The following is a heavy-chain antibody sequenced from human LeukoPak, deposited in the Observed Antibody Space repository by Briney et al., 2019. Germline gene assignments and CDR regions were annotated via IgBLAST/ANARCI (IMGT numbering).Heavy chain of an antibody. CDR2: INPSGGST. CDR3: ARRYYYDSSGYYP. CDR1: GYTFTSYY. V-gene: IGHV1-46*01. D-gene: IGHD3-22*01. J-gene: IGHJ5*02. Sequence: GASVKVSCKASGYTFTSYYMHWVRQAPGQGLEWMGIINPSGGSTSYAQKFQGRVTITADKSTSTAYMELSSLRSEDTAVYYCARRYYYDSSGYYPWGQGTLVTVSS.